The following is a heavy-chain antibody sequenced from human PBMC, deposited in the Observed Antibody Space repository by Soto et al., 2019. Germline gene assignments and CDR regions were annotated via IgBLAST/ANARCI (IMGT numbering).Heavy chain of an antibody. D-gene: IGHD6-6*01. CDR3: ARGGIVEYGSSSLWPLDY. V-gene: IGHV4-34*01. J-gene: IGHJ4*02. CDR1: GGSFSGYY. CDR2: INHSGST. Sequence: QVQLQQWGAGLLKPSETLSLTCAVYGGSFSGYYWSWIRQPPGKGLEWIGEINHSGSTNYNPSLKSRVTISVDTSKNQFSLKLSSVTAADTAVYYCARGGIVEYGSSSLWPLDYWGQGTLVTVSS.